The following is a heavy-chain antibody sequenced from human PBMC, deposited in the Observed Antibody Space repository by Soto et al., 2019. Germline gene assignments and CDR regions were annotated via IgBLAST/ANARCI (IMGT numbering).Heavy chain of an antibody. J-gene: IGHJ5*02. CDR2: IIPIFGTA. CDR3: APTPAAARFFNWFDP. Sequence: SVKVSCKASGGTFSSYAISWVRQAPGQGLEWMGGIIPIFGTANYAQKFQGRVTITADESTSTAYMELSSLRSEDTAVYYCAPTPAAARFFNWFDPWCQGTLVTVSS. D-gene: IGHD6-6*01. V-gene: IGHV1-69*13. CDR1: GGTFSSYA.